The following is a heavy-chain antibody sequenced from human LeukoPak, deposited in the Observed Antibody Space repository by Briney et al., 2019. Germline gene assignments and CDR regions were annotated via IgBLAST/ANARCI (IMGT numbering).Heavy chain of an antibody. Sequence: PGGSLRLSCAASGFTFSTYWMHWVRQAPGKGLVWVSRINPDGTGTSNADSVKGRFTISRDNAKNTVYLQVNSLRAEDTAVYYCTRATAVAFDYWGQGTLVTV. J-gene: IGHJ4*02. CDR1: GFTFSTYW. V-gene: IGHV3-74*01. CDR3: TRATAVAFDY. CDR2: INPDGTGT. D-gene: IGHD6-19*01.